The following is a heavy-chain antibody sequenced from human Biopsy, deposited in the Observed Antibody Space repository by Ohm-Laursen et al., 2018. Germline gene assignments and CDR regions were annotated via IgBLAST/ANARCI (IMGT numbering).Heavy chain of an antibody. CDR1: AYSFGDHR. Sequence: GSSVKVSCKASAYSFGDHRIHWVRQAPGEGLEWMGGIIAVSGLVNYAPKFQGRVSITADKSTTTAYMELSNLKSEDTAVYYCATPFQYYDSWGGYPPFDHWGQGTLVTVSS. V-gene: IGHV1-69*17. J-gene: IGHJ4*02. CDR3: ATPFQYYDSWGGYPPFDH. CDR2: IIAVSGLV. D-gene: IGHD3-3*01.